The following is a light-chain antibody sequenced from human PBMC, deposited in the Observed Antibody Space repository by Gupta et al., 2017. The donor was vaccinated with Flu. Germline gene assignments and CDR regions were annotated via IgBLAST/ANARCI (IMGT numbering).Light chain of an antibody. Sequence: EIVLTQSPGTLSLSRGERATLSCRASQNVSSSYLAWYQQKPGQAPRLLIYGASSRATGIPDRFSGSGSGTDFTLTVSRLETEDFAVYYCQQYGSSPLTFGGGTKVEIK. CDR2: GAS. V-gene: IGKV3-20*01. CDR1: QNVSSSY. J-gene: IGKJ4*01. CDR3: QQYGSSPLT.